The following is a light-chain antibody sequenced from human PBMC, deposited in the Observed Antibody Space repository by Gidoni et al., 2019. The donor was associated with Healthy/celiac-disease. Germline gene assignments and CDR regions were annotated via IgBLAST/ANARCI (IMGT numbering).Light chain of an antibody. V-gene: IGKV6-21*01. Sequence: EIVLTQSPDFQSVTPKEKVPITCRASQSIGRSLPWYQQKPDRSPKLLIKYAAQYFSGVPSRFSGRGSGTDFTLTINSLEAEDAATYYCHQSSSFLVTFGQGTKLEIK. CDR3: HQSSSFLVT. J-gene: IGKJ2*01. CDR1: QSIGRS. CDR2: YAA.